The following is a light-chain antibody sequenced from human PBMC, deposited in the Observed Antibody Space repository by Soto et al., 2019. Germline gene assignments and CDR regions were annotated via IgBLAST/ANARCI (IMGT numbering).Light chain of an antibody. CDR3: SSYAGSSNV. V-gene: IGLV2-14*01. Sequence: QSALTQPASVSGSPGQSITISCTGTNSDVGGYNYVSWYQQHPGKAPELMIYEVSHRPSGVSNRFSGSKSDNTASLTVSGLQAEDEADYYCSSYAGSSNVFGTGTKVTVL. CDR1: NSDVGGYNY. J-gene: IGLJ1*01. CDR2: EVS.